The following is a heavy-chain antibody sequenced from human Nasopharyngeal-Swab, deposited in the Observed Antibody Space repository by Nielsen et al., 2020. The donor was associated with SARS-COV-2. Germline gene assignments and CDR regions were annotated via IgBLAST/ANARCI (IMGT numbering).Heavy chain of an antibody. CDR1: GYTLTELS. V-gene: IGHV1-24*01. CDR2: FDPEDGET. CDR3: ATNGVIAAAGSFDY. D-gene: IGHD6-13*01. J-gene: IGHJ4*02. Sequence: ASVKVSCKVSGYTLTELSMHWVRQAPGKGLEWMGGFDPEDGETIYAQKFQGRVTMTEDTSTDTAYMELSSLRSEDMAVYYCATNGVIAAAGSFDYWGQGTLVTVSS.